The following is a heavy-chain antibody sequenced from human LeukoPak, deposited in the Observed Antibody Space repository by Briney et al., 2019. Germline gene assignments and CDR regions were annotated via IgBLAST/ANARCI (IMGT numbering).Heavy chain of an antibody. CDR3: ARVRGYDSSGYGAFDI. Sequence: SETLSLTCTVSGGSISSYYWSWIRQPPGKGLEWIGYIYYSGSTNYNPSLKSRVTISVETSKNQFSLKLSSVTAADTAVYYCARVRGYDSSGYGAFDIWGQGTMVTVSS. CDR2: IYYSGST. CDR1: GGSISSYY. D-gene: IGHD3-22*01. V-gene: IGHV4-59*01. J-gene: IGHJ3*02.